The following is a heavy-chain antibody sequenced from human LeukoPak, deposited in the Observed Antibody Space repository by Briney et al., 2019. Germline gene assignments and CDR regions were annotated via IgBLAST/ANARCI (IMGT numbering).Heavy chain of an antibody. D-gene: IGHD3-16*01. Sequence: GGSLRLSCAASGFTVSSNYMSWVRQAPGKGLEWVSVIYSGGSTYYADSVKGRFTISRDNAKNSLYLQMNSLRVEDTAVYYCARDGGMIRFGGQDVWGQGTTVTVS. CDR2: IYSGGST. V-gene: IGHV3-53*01. J-gene: IGHJ6*02. CDR3: ARDGGMIRFGGQDV. CDR1: GFTVSSNY.